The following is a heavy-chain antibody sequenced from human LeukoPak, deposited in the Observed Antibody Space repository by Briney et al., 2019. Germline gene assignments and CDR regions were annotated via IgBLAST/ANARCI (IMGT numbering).Heavy chain of an antibody. CDR1: GLSFRSHW. D-gene: IGHD5-24*01. J-gene: IGHJ3*02. CDR3: ATISAQTFDI. V-gene: IGHV3-7*01. Sequence: GGSLRLSCVGSGLSFRSHWVNWVRQSPGKGLEWVANIKPDGSDKYYVDSARGRFTASRDNAKNSAFLQMNSLRAEDTAIYYCATISAQTFDIWGQGTLVSVSS. CDR2: IKPDGSDK.